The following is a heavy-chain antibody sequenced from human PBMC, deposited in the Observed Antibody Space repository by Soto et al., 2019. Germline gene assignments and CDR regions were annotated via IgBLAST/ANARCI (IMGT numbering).Heavy chain of an antibody. CDR3: ARDLYSIFDWVDDYYDGMDV. V-gene: IGHV3-33*01. CDR2: IWYDGSNK. D-gene: IGHD4-4*01. Sequence: GGSLRLSCAASGFTFSSYGMHWVRQAPGKGLEWVAVIWYDGSNKYYADSVKGRFTISRDNSKNTLYLQMNSLRAEDTAVYYCARDLYSIFDWVDDYYDGMDVWARGTTVTGSS. J-gene: IGHJ6*02. CDR1: GFTFSSYG.